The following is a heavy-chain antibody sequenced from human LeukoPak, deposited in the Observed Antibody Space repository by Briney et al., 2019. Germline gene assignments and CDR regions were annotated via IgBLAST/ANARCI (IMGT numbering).Heavy chain of an antibody. CDR3: ARDQRGDYNLPYYGMDV. D-gene: IGHD4-17*01. CDR1: GFTFSSYA. J-gene: IGHJ6*02. V-gene: IGHV3-74*01. Sequence: QPGGSLRLSCAASGFTFSSYAMSWVRQAPGKGLVWVSRINSDGSSTSYADSVKGRFTISRDNAKNTLYLQMNSLRAEDTAVYYCARDQRGDYNLPYYGMDVWGQGTTVTVSS. CDR2: INSDGSST.